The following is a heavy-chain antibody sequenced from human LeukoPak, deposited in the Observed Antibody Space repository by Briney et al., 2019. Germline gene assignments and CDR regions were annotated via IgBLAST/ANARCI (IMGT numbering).Heavy chain of an antibody. CDR3: ARGRGGYYDSSGYCLVAFDI. D-gene: IGHD3-22*01. V-gene: IGHV3-7*01. J-gene: IGHJ3*02. CDR2: IQQDGSEK. Sequence: GGSLRLLCAASGFTFRSYWMRWVRHAPGKGLEWVANIQQDGSEKYYVDSMKGRFTISRDNAKNSLYLQMNSLRAEDTAVYYSARGRGGYYDSSGYCLVAFDIWGQGTMVTVSS. CDR1: GFTFRSYW.